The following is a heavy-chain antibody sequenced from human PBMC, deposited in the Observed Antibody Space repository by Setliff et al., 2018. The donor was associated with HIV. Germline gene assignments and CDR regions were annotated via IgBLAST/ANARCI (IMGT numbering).Heavy chain of an antibody. D-gene: IGHD2-15*01. J-gene: IGHJ4*02. CDR2: IRYDGSNQ. Sequence: PRGSLRLSCAASGFTFSTYGMQWVRQAPGKGLEWVAFIRYDGSNQYYADSVKGRFTISRDNSKNTLYLQMNSLRAEDTAVYYCAKCGGVTCYSASWYFDYWGQGTLVTVSS. V-gene: IGHV3-30*02. CDR1: GFTFSTYG. CDR3: AKCGGVTCYSASWYFDY.